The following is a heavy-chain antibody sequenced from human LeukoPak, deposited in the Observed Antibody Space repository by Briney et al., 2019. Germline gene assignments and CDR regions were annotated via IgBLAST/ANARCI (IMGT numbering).Heavy chain of an antibody. Sequence: ASVKVSCKASGYTFTSYDINWMRQATGQGLEWMGWMSPNSGNTGYAQEFQGRVTMTRDTSTGTAYLELSSLRSEDSAVYYCVRTPPNWGADFWGQGTLVTVS. CDR1: GYTFTSYD. D-gene: IGHD7-27*01. V-gene: IGHV1-8*01. J-gene: IGHJ4*02. CDR2: MSPNSGNT. CDR3: VRTPPNWGADF.